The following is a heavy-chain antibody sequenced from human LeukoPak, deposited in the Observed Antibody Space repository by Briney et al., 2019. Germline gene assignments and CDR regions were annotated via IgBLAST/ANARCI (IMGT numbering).Heavy chain of an antibody. CDR1: GFTFSSYS. CDR3: ARGTFGELYFDY. J-gene: IGHJ4*02. CDR2: ISSGSSYI. Sequence: GGSLRLSCVASGFTFSSYSMNWVRQAPGKGLEWVSSISSGSSYIYYADSVKGRFTISRDNAKNSLYLQMNSLRAEDTAVYYCARGTFGELYFDYWGQGTLVTVSS. D-gene: IGHD3-10*01. V-gene: IGHV3-21*01.